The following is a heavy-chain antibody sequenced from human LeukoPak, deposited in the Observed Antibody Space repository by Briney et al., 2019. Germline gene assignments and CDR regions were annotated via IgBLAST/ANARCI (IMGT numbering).Heavy chain of an antibody. J-gene: IGHJ4*02. Sequence: VASVKVSCKASGYTFTDYYMHWVRQAPGQGPEWMGCINPNNGDTGYAQRFQGRVTMTRDTSIRTIYMEIYMELTGLRFDDTALYYCARWDGYSSSPDYWGQGTLVTVSS. CDR3: ARWDGYSSSPDY. CDR1: GYTFTDYY. V-gene: IGHV1-2*02. D-gene: IGHD6-13*01. CDR2: INPNNGDT.